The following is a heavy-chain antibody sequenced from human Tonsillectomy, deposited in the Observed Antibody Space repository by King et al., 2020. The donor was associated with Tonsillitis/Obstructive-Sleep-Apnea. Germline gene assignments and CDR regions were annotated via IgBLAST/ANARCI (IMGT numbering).Heavy chain of an antibody. V-gene: IGHV4-39*01. D-gene: IGHD6-13*01. CDR3: ARHQVYRSSWYVDY. CDR1: GGSISSSSYY. J-gene: IGHJ4*02. Sequence: QLQESGPGLVKPSETLSLTCIVSGGSISSSSYYWGWIRQPPGKGLEWIGSIYYSGSTYYNPSLKSRVTISVDTSKNQFTLKLSSVTATDTAVYYCARHQVYRSSWYVDYWGQGTLVTVSS. CDR2: IYYSGST.